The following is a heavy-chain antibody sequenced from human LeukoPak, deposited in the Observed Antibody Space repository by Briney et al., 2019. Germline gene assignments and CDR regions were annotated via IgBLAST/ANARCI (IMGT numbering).Heavy chain of an antibody. D-gene: IGHD2-15*01. CDR3: ARLGYCSGGSCATVDY. Sequence: GGSLRLPCAASGFTFSSYSMNWVRQAPGKGLEWVSSISSSSSYIYYADSVKGRFTISRDNAKNSLYLQMNSLRAEDTAVYYCARLGYCSGGSCATVDYWGQGTLVTVSS. V-gene: IGHV3-21*01. J-gene: IGHJ4*02. CDR2: ISSSSSYI. CDR1: GFTFSSYS.